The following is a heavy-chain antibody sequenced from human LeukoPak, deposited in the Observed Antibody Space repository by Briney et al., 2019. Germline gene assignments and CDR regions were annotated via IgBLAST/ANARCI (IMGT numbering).Heavy chain of an antibody. Sequence: PGESLKISCKGSGYSFTSYWIGRVRQMPGKGLEWMGIIYPDDSDTRYSPSFQGQVTISADKSISTAYLQWSSLKASDTAMYYCARPLEMSTITSLNYWGQGTLVTVPS. CDR1: GYSFTSYW. CDR3: ARPLEMSTITSLNY. V-gene: IGHV5-51*01. J-gene: IGHJ4*02. CDR2: IYPDDSDT. D-gene: IGHD5-24*01.